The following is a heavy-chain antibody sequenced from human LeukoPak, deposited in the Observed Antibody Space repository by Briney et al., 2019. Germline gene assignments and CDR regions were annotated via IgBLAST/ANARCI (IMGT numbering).Heavy chain of an antibody. V-gene: IGHV1-2*02. Sequence: ASVKVSCKASGYSFTGYYMHWVRQAPGQGPEWMGWINPNSGGTNYAQKFQGRVTMTRDTSIRIAYMELSRLRSDDTAVYYCARDMYGGYYYYGVEVWGEGTTVTVSS. CDR1: GYSFTGYY. CDR3: ARDMYGGYYYYGVEV. J-gene: IGHJ6*04. D-gene: IGHD4-23*01. CDR2: INPNSGGT.